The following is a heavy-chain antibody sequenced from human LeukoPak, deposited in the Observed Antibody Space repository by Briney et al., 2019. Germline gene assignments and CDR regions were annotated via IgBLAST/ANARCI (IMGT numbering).Heavy chain of an antibody. D-gene: IGHD1-26*01. J-gene: IGHJ4*02. Sequence: GESLKISCKGPGYSFTSYWIGWVRQMPGKGLEWMGIIYPGDSDTRYSPSFQGQVTISADKSISTAYLQWSSLKASDTAVCYCARRSASYEFVDYWGQGTLVTVSS. V-gene: IGHV5-51*01. CDR1: GYSFTSYW. CDR3: ARRSASYEFVDY. CDR2: IYPGDSDT.